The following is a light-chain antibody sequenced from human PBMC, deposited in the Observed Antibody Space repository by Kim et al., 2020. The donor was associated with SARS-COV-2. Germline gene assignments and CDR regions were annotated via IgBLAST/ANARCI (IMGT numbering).Light chain of an antibody. J-gene: IGKJ3*01. V-gene: IGKV1-27*01. Sequence: DIQMTQSPSSLSASVGDRVTITCRASQGIKYYLAWYQQKPGKVPKLLIYAASTLQPGVPSRFSGSGSGTDFTLTISGLQPEDVATYYCQNYDSDPLTFGPGTKVDI. CDR1: QGIKYY. CDR3: QNYDSDPLT. CDR2: AAS.